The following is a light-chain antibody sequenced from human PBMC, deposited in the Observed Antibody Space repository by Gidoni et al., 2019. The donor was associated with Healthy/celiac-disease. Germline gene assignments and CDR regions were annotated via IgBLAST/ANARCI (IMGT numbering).Light chain of an antibody. CDR3: QQYNNWPPWT. CDR2: GAS. J-gene: IGKJ1*01. Sequence: EIVMTQSPATLSVSPGERDTLSCRASQSVSSNLAWYQQNPGQAPRLLIYGASTSATGIPARFSGSGSGTEFTLTISSLQSEDFAVYYCQQYNNWPPWTFGQGTKVEIK. V-gene: IGKV3-15*01. CDR1: QSVSSN.